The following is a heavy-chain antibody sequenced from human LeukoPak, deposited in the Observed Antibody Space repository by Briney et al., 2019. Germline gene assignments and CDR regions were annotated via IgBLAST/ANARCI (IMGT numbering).Heavy chain of an antibody. J-gene: IGHJ6*02. CDR3: ARLHPKVVISYYYYYGMDV. D-gene: IGHD3-22*01. V-gene: IGHV4-59*01. Sequence: SETLSLTCTVSGGSISSYYWSWIRQPPGKGLEWIGHIYYSGSTNYNPSLKSRVTISVDTSKNQFSLKLSSVTAADTAVYYCARLHPKVVISYYYYYGMDVWGQGTTVTVSS. CDR2: IYYSGST. CDR1: GGSISSYY.